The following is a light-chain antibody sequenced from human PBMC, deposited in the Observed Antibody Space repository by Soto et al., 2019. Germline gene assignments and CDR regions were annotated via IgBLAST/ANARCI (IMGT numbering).Light chain of an antibody. J-gene: IGLJ1*01. Sequence: SYELTQPPSVSVAPGQTARITCGGHNIRSKSVHWYQQKPGQAPVLVVYDDRDRPSGIPGRFSGSNSGNTATLTVSRAEAGDEAEYYCQVWDSSSDHFVFGTGTKVTVL. CDR3: QVWDSSSDHFV. CDR1: NIRSKS. CDR2: DDR. V-gene: IGLV3-21*02.